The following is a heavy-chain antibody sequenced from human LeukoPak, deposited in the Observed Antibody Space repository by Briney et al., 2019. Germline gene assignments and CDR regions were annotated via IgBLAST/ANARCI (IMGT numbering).Heavy chain of an antibody. CDR2: ISAYNGNT. CDR3: ARARRGGSGSYRRFDY. Sequence: ASVKVSCKASGYTFISYGISWVRQAPGQGLEWMGWISAYNGNTNYAQKLQGRVTMTTDTSTGTAYMELRSLRSDDTAVYYCARARRGGSGSYRRFDYWGQGTLVTVSS. V-gene: IGHV1-18*01. J-gene: IGHJ4*02. D-gene: IGHD3-10*01. CDR1: GYTFISYG.